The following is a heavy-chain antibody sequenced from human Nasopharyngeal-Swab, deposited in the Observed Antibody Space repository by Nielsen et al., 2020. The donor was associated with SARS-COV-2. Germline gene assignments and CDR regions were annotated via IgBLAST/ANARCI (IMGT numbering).Heavy chain of an antibody. V-gene: IGHV3-72*01. Sequence: GESLKISCAASGFTFSSYGMDWVRQAPGKGPEWVGRIKKKGDRYTTEYAASVKGRFTISRDDSKNSLYLQMNSLKTEDTAVYYCGRDNYYKLDYWGQGTLVTVSS. D-gene: IGHD1-26*01. CDR1: GFTFSSYG. CDR3: GRDNYYKLDY. J-gene: IGHJ4*02. CDR2: IKKKGDRYTT.